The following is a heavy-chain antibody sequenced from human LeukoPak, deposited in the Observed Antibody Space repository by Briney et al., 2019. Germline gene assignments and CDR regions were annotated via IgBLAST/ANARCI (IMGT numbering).Heavy chain of an antibody. V-gene: IGHV4-4*02. CDR2: IYHSGTT. CDR3: ARHIAIAGLRGFDS. J-gene: IGHJ4*02. D-gene: IGHD6-19*01. Sequence: SGTLSLTCTISGGSITSNWWSWVRQPPGKGLEWIGEIYHSGTTNSNPSLKSRLIISIDKSKNQFSLKLNSVTAADTAVYYCARHIAIAGLRGFDSWGQGTLVTVSS. CDR1: GGSITSNW.